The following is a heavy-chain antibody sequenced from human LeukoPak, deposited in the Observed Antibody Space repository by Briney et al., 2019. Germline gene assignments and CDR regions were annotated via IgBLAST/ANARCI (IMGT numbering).Heavy chain of an antibody. CDR1: PGYGFTSHW. CDR2: IKQDGSEK. D-gene: IGHD5/OR15-5a*01. Sequence: GGSLRLSCVTSPGYGFTSHWMNWVRQAPGRGLEWVANIKQDGSEKSYLDSVKGRFTISRDNAKISLYLHMNSLRAEDTAVYFCATGGVDILSAIKPCDHWGQGTLVTVSS. V-gene: IGHV3-7*01. CDR3: ATGGVDILSAIKPCDH. J-gene: IGHJ4*02.